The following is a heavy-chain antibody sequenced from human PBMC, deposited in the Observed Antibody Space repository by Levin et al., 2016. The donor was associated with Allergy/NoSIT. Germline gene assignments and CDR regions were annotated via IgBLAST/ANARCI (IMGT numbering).Heavy chain of an antibody. D-gene: IGHD1-26*01. Sequence: RQAPGKALEWLAHIFSNDEKSYSPSLKSRLTISKDTSNSQVVLTLTNLDPVDTATYYCARRYSGSYYSFDFWGQGTLVTVSS. J-gene: IGHJ4*02. V-gene: IGHV2-26*01. CDR2: IFSNDEK. CDR3: ARRYSGSYYSFDF.